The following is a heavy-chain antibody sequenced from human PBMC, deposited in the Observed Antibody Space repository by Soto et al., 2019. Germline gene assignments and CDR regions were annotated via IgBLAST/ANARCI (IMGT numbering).Heavy chain of an antibody. J-gene: IGHJ6*02. Sequence: ASVKVSCKASGYTFINYGVSWVRQAPGQGREWMGWISAYNGDKKYAQNVQGRVTLTTDTSTSTAYMEMRTLRSDDTAAYYCARDGPHIPAVGDVWGQGXTVTVYS. CDR2: ISAYNGDK. CDR3: ARDGPHIPAVGDV. V-gene: IGHV1-18*01. D-gene: IGHD6-13*01. CDR1: GYTFINYG.